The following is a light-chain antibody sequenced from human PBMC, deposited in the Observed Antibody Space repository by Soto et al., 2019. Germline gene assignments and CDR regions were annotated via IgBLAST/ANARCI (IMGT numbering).Light chain of an antibody. CDR3: QEYGTSRWT. V-gene: IGKV3D-20*01. J-gene: IGKJ1*01. CDR1: QNVRNSY. Sequence: EIVLTQSPATLSLSPGERATLSCGASQNVRNSYLAWYQQKPGLAPRLLIYDASSRAIGIPDRFSGSGSGADFTLTSSRLEPEDFAVYYCQEYGTSRWTFGQGTKVEIK. CDR2: DAS.